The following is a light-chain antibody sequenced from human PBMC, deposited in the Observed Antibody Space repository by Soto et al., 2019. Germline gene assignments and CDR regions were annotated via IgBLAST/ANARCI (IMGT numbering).Light chain of an antibody. CDR3: SSYTSSSTLV. CDR1: NSDIGGSNY. CDR2: EVS. V-gene: IGLV2-14*01. J-gene: IGLJ1*01. Sequence: QSALTQPASVSGSPEQSITISCTGTNSDIGGSNYVSWYQQRPRKAPRLMIYEVSNRPSGVSNRFSGSKSGNTASLTISGLQAEDEADYYCSSYTSSSTLVFGTETKVTVL.